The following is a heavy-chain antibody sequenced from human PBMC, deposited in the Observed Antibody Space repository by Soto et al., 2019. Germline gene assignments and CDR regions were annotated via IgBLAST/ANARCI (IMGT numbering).Heavy chain of an antibody. CDR1: GFTFSNAW. D-gene: IGHD6-19*01. CDR2: IKSKTDGGTT. J-gene: IGHJ4*02. Sequence: GGSLRLSCAASGFTFSNAWMSWVRQAPGKGLEWVGRIKSKTDGGTTDYAAPVKGRFTISRDDSKNTLYLQMNSLKTEDTAVYYCAKDKFLYDYSSGWFDYWGQGTLVTVSS. CDR3: AKDKFLYDYSSGWFDY. V-gene: IGHV3-15*01.